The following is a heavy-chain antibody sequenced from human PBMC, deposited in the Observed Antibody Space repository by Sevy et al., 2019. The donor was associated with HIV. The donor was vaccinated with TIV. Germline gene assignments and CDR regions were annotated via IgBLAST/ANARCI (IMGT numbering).Heavy chain of an antibody. D-gene: IGHD6-19*01. V-gene: IGHV3-23*01. CDR2: ISGSGGST. J-gene: IGHJ4*02. Sequence: GGSLRLSCAASGFSFSRYAMKWVRQAPGKGLEWVSAISGSGGSTYYADSVKGRFTISRDNSKNTLYLQMNSLRAEDTAVYYCAKDEGGVAVVSYFDYWGQGTLVTVSS. CDR1: GFSFSRYA. CDR3: AKDEGGVAVVSYFDY.